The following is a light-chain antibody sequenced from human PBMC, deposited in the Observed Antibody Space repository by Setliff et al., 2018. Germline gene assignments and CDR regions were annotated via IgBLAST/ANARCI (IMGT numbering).Light chain of an antibody. Sequence: QSVLTQPPSASGSPGQSLIISCTGTSRDVGSSTFVSWYQQHPGEAPKLLIYEISKRPSGVPDRFSGSKSGNTASLTVSGLQAEDEADYYCSSYAGTNNPDVFGSGTKVTVL. J-gene: IGLJ1*01. CDR2: EIS. CDR1: SRDVGSSTF. CDR3: SSYAGTNNPDV. V-gene: IGLV2-8*01.